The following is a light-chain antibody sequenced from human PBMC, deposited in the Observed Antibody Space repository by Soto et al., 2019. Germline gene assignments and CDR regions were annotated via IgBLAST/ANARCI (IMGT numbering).Light chain of an antibody. CDR1: QSLLHSNGYNY. CDR3: MQALQTPS. V-gene: IGKV2-28*01. Sequence: ESVMTQSPLSLSVTPGEPASISCRSSQSLLHSNGYNYLDWYLQKPGQSPQLLIYLGSFRAAGXPXXFSGSGSGTDFTLKISRVEAADVVVYYCMQALQTPSFGGGTKVEIK. J-gene: IGKJ4*01. CDR2: LGS.